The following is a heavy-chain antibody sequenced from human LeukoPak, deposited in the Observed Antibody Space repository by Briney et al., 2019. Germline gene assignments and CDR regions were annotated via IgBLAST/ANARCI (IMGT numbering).Heavy chain of an antibody. CDR1: GYRYISNY. V-gene: IGHV1-2*02. D-gene: IGHD2-21*02. CDR2: MHPGNGNT. J-gene: IGHJ4*02. Sequence: ASVKVSCKATGYRYISNYIQWVRQAPGLGPEWMGWMHPGNGNTRYAEKFQGRVTMTRDTSINTAYMDLSSLRSDDTAVYYCAREGSYCVGGDCYSFDFGDQGPLITVSS. CDR3: AREGSYCVGGDCYSFDF.